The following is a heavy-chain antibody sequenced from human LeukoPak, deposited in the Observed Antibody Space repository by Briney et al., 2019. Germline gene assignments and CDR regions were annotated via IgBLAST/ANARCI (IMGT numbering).Heavy chain of an antibody. CDR3: ARSGRGLATRFDP. Sequence: SSEALSLTCTVSGGSISTYYWSWIRQSPGKGLEWIGYIYYSGSTNYNPSLKSRVTISVDTSKNQFSLKLSSVTAADTAVYYCARSGRGLATRFDPWGQGILVTVSS. D-gene: IGHD1-26*01. CDR1: GGSISTYY. CDR2: IYYSGST. J-gene: IGHJ5*02. V-gene: IGHV4-59*01.